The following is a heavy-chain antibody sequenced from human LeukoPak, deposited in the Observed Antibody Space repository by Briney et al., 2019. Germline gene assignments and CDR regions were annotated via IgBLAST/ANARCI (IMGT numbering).Heavy chain of an antibody. CDR2: ISSSSSTI. CDR1: GFTFSSYS. CDR3: ASTEVDTAHGAFDI. Sequence: PGGSLRLSCAASGFTFSSYSMNWVRQAPGKGLEWVSYISSSSSTIYYADSVKGRFTISRDNAKNSLYLQMNSLRAEDTAVYYCASTEVDTAHGAFDIWGQGTMVTVSS. D-gene: IGHD5-18*01. J-gene: IGHJ3*02. V-gene: IGHV3-48*04.